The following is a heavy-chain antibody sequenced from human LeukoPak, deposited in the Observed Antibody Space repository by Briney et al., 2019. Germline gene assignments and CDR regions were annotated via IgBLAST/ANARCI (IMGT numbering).Heavy chain of an antibody. J-gene: IGHJ5*02. CDR2: IYYSGST. CDR1: GGSISSSSYY. CDR3: ARDDGNWNYGDGWFDP. Sequence: SETLSLTCTVSGGSISSSSYYWGWIRQPPGKGLEWIGSIYYSGSTYYNPFLKSRVTISVDTSKNQFSLKLSSVTAADTAVYYCARDDGNWNYGDGWFDPWGQGTLVTVSS. D-gene: IGHD1-7*01. V-gene: IGHV4-39*07.